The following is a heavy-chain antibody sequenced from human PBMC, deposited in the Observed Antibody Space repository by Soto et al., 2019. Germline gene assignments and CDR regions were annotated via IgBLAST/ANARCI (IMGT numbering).Heavy chain of an antibody. CDR1: GFTFSGYS. Sequence: GGSLRLSCATSGFTFSGYSMHWFRQAPGKGLEWVAVTSSDGGTKFYADSVKGRFTVSRDNSKNTLYLQMNSLRAEDTAVYYCAGPGYSSQDYWGQGALVTVSS. V-gene: IGHV3-30-3*01. J-gene: IGHJ4*02. CDR2: TSSDGGTK. D-gene: IGHD5-18*01. CDR3: AGPGYSSQDY.